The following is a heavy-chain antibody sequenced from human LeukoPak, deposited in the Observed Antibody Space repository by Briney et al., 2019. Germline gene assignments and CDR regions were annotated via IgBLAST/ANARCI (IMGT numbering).Heavy chain of an antibody. D-gene: IGHD3-10*01. Sequence: GQSLKISCQGSGYSFTSYWIGWVRQMPGKGLEWMGIIYPGDSDTSSSPSFQGQVTITADKSINTAYLQWSSLKASDTAMYYCARSPNPMVPYYFDNWGQGTLVTVSS. J-gene: IGHJ4*02. V-gene: IGHV5-51*01. CDR2: IYPGDSDT. CDR3: ARSPNPMVPYYFDN. CDR1: GYSFTSYW.